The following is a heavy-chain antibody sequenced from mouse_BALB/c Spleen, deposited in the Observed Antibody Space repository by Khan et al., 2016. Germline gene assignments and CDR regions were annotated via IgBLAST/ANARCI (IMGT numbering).Heavy chain of an antibody. V-gene: IGHV1S135*01. Sequence: VQLQQSGPELMKPGASVKISCKASGYSFTSYYMHWVKQSHGKSLEWIGYIYPFNGGTSYNQKFKGKATLTVDKSSSTAYMHISRLTSEDSAVYYCASSTQSFYAMDYWGKGTSVTVSS. D-gene: IGHD1-1*01. J-gene: IGHJ4*01. CDR2: IYPFNGGT. CDR3: ASSTQSFYAMDY. CDR1: GYSFTSYY.